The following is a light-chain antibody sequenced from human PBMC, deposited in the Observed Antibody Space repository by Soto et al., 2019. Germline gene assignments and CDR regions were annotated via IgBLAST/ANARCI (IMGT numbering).Light chain of an antibody. CDR2: GAS. J-gene: IGKJ2*01. CDR1: QSIRYNY. V-gene: IGKV3-20*01. CDR3: QQYGSSPLYT. Sequence: ESVLTQSPGTLSLSPGERATLFCRASQSIRYNYLAWYQQKSGQAPRLLIYGASSRATGIPVRFSGSGSGADFTLTISRLEPEDFAVYYCQQYGSSPLYTFGQGTKLEIK.